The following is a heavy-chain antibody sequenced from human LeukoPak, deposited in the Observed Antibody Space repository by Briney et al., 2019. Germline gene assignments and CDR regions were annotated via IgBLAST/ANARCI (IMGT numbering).Heavy chain of an antibody. D-gene: IGHD3-22*01. Sequence: GGSLRLSCAASGFTFSSYGMHRVRQAPGKGLEWGAVIWYDGSNKYYADSVKGRFTISRDNSKNTLYLQMNSLRAEDTAVYYCARNYYDSSGYYYHDYWGQGTLVTVSS. CDR2: IWYDGSNK. CDR1: GFTFSSYG. CDR3: ARNYYDSSGYYYHDY. J-gene: IGHJ4*02. V-gene: IGHV3-33*01.